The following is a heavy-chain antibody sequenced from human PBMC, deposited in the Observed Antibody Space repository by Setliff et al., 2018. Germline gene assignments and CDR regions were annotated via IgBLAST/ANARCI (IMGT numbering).Heavy chain of an antibody. J-gene: IGHJ4*02. CDR1: GYTFTSYA. V-gene: IGHV1-18*01. CDR2: ISAYNGNT. D-gene: IGHD2-15*01. Sequence: ASVKVSCKASGYTFTSYAMNWVRQAPGQGLEWMGWISAYNGNTNYAQKLQGRVTMTTDTSTSTAYMELRSLRSDDTAVYYCARDLVGYCSGGSCYDWDYWGQGTLVTVSS. CDR3: ARDLVGYCSGGSCYDWDY.